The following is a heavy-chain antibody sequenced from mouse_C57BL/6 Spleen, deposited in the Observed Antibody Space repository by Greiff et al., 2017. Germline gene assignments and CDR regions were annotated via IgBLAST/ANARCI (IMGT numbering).Heavy chain of an antibody. CDR1: GYSITSGYY. J-gene: IGHJ2*01. CDR3: ASAPIWGDFFDY. D-gene: IGHD1-1*02. CDR2: ISYDGSN. Sequence: VQLKESGPGLVKPSQSLSLTCSVTGYSITSGYYWNWIRQFPGNKLEWMGYISYDGSNNYNPSLKNRISITRDTSKNQFFLKLNSVTTEDTATYYCASAPIWGDFFDYWGQGTTLTVSS. V-gene: IGHV3-6*01.